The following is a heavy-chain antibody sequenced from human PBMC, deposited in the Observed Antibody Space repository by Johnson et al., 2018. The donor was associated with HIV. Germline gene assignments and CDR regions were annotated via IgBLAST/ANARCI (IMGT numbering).Heavy chain of an antibody. CDR2: ISSNGGST. CDR1: GFIFSSYA. J-gene: IGHJ3*02. V-gene: IGHV3-64*01. D-gene: IGHD4-17*01. Sequence: VQLVESGGGLVQPGGSLRLSCAASGFIFSSYAMHWVRQAPGKGLQYVSAISSNGGSTYYANSVKGRFTISRDNSRNTLYLQMGRLRVEDMAVYYCARDAVTPIWGQGTMVTVSS. CDR3: ARDAVTPI.